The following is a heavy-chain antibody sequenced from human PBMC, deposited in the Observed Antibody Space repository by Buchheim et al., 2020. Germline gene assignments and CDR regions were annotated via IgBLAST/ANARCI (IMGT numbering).Heavy chain of an antibody. CDR1: GGSISSSSYY. CDR3: ARGLHYYCSGGSCYRGFDY. V-gene: IGHV4-39*07. Sequence: QLQLQESGPGLVKPSETLSLTCTVSGGSISSSSYYWSWIRQPPGKGLEWIGEINHSGSTNYNPSLKSRVTISVDTSKNQFSLKLSSVTAADTAVYYCARGLHYYCSGGSCYRGFDYWGQGTL. J-gene: IGHJ4*02. CDR2: INHSGST. D-gene: IGHD2-15*01.